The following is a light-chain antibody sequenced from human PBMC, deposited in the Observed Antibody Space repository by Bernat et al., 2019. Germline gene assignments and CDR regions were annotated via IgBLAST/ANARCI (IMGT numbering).Light chain of an antibody. J-gene: IGLJ2*01. V-gene: IGLV1-44*01. CDR1: SSNIGINT. CDR2: NNN. CDR3: AAWDDSLNGPV. Sequence: QSVLTQPPSASGTPGQRVPISCSGSSSNIGINTVNWYQQLPGTAPKLLIYNNNQRPSGVPDRFSGSKSGASASLAISGLHSEDEADYYWAAWDDSLNGPVFGGGTKLTVL.